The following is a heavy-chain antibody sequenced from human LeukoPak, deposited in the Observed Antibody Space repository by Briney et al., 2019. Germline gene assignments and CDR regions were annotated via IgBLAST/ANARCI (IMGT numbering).Heavy chain of an antibody. J-gene: IGHJ4*02. CDR2: IKQDGSEK. Sequence: GGSLRLSCAASGFTFSSYWMSWVRQAPGKGLEWVANIKQDGSEKYYVDSVKGRFTISRDNAKDSLYLQMNSLRAEDTAVYYCARDGGYSYGSPFDYWGQGTLVTVSS. D-gene: IGHD5-18*01. CDR1: GFTFSSYW. CDR3: ARDGGYSYGSPFDY. V-gene: IGHV3-7*01.